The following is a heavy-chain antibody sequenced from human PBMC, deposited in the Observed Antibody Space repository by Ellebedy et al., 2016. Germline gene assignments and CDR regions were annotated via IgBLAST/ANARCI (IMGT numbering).Heavy chain of an antibody. V-gene: IGHV4-31*11. D-gene: IGHD2-2*01. CDR3: ASGKVPAAYYSPFDY. CDR1: GGSFSGYY. J-gene: IGHJ4*02. Sequence: SETLSLTXAVYGGSFSGYYWSWIRQHPGKGLEWIGYIYYSGSTYYNPSLKSRVTISVDTSKNQFSLKLSSVTAADTAVYYCASGKVPAAYYSPFDYWGQGTLVTVSS. CDR2: IYYSGST.